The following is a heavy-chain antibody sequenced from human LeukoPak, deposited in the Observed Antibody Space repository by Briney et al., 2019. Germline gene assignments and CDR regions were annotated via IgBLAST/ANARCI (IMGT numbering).Heavy chain of an antibody. V-gene: IGHV3-66*01. CDR1: GFTVSSNF. Sequence: GGSLRLSCAASGFTVSSNFMNWVRQAAGKGPGWVSVFIGDSRTYYAVYVKGRLTIYRDTSNNTVYLQMYSLRAEDRAVYYCAKDRTYLHAFDLWDQGTMVSVSS. J-gene: IGHJ3*01. D-gene: IGHD2-2*01. CDR2: FIGDSRT. CDR3: AKDRTYLHAFDL.